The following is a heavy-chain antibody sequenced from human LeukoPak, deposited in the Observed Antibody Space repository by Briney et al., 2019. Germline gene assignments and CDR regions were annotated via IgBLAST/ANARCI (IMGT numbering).Heavy chain of an antibody. CDR3: ASPYCSSTSCCPDY. CDR2: INHSGST. CDR1: GGSFSGYY. D-gene: IGHD2-2*01. Sequence: PSETLPLTCAVYGGSFSGYYRSWIRQPPGKGLEWIGEINHSGSTNYNPSLKSRVTISVDTSKNQFSLKLSSVTAADTAVYYCASPYCSSTSCCPDYWGQGTLVTVSS. V-gene: IGHV4-34*01. J-gene: IGHJ4*02.